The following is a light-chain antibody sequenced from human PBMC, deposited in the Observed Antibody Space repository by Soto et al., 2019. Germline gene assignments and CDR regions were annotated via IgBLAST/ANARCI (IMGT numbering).Light chain of an antibody. CDR2: DAS. J-gene: IGKJ1*01. CDR3: LQDHDDSWT. CDR1: QDISNY. Sequence: DIQMTQSPSSLSASVGDRVTITCQASQDISNYLNWYQQKPGKAPKLLIYDASNLETGVPSRFSGSGSGTEFTLTINSLQPDDFATYYCLQDHDDSWTFGQGTKVDIK. V-gene: IGKV1-33*01.